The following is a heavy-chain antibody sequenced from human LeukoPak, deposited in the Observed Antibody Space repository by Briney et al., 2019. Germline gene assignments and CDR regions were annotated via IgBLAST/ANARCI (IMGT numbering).Heavy chain of an antibody. J-gene: IGHJ4*02. CDR3: AREEAMIVGLDY. CDR2: IYYSGST. D-gene: IGHD3-22*01. V-gene: IGHV4-39*07. CDR1: GGSISSSSYY. Sequence: PSETLTLTCTVSGGSISSSSYYWGWIRQPPGKGLEWIGSIYYSGSTYYNPSLKSRVTISVDTSKNQFSLKLSSVTAADTAVYYCAREEAMIVGLDYWGQGTLVTVSS.